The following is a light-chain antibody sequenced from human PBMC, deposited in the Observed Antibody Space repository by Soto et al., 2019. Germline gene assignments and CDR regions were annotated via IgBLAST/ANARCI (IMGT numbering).Light chain of an antibody. CDR3: LLYYGGTYV. CDR1: TGAVTSDHH. V-gene: IGLV7-43*01. J-gene: IGLJ1*01. CDR2: STN. Sequence: QTVVTQEPSLTVSPGGTVTLTCASSTGAVTSDHHPSWFQQKPGQAPRALIYSTNKKDSWTPARFSGSLVGGKAALTLSGVQPEDEAEYYCLLYYGGTYVFGTGTKLTVL.